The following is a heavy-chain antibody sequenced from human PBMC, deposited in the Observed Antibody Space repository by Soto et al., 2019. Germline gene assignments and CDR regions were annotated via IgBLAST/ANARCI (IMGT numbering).Heavy chain of an antibody. CDR1: GGSISSSNW. J-gene: IGHJ2*01. CDR3: ARDRGEYTSSWFWYFSH. V-gene: IGHV4-4*02. D-gene: IGHD6-13*01. CDR2: IYHSGST. Sequence: SETLSLTCAVSGGSISSSNWWSWVRQPPGKGLEWIGEIYHSGSTNYNPSLKSRGTISVDKSKNQFSLKLSSVTAADTAVYYCARDRGEYTSSWFWYFSHWGHGTLVTSPQ.